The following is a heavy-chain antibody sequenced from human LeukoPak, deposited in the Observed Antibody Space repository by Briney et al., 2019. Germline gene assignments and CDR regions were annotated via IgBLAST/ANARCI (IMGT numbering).Heavy chain of an antibody. Sequence: GGSLRLSCATSGFTFDDYGMNWVRQVPGKGLEWVSNINWNGNNVDYADPVKGRFTISRDKAKNSLHLQMNSLRAEDTAVYYRARVRRQYYYDNSHHRDASDVWGQGTMVIVSS. V-gene: IGHV3-20*04. CDR1: GFTFDDYG. CDR3: ARVRRQYYYDNSHHRDASDV. D-gene: IGHD3-22*01. CDR2: INWNGNNV. J-gene: IGHJ3*01.